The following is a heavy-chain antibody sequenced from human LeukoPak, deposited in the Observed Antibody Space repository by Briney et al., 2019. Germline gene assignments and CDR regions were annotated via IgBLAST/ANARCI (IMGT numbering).Heavy chain of an antibody. CDR2: ISYDGSNK. CDR3: AKDSTGTVTPDY. V-gene: IGHV3-30*18. CDR1: GFTFSSYG. Sequence: PGRSLRLSCAASGFTFSSYGMHWVRQAPGKGLEWVAVISYDGSNKYYADSVKGRFTISRDNSKNTLYLQMNSLRAEDTAVYYCAKDSTGTVTPDYWGQGTLVTVSS. D-gene: IGHD4-17*01. J-gene: IGHJ4*02.